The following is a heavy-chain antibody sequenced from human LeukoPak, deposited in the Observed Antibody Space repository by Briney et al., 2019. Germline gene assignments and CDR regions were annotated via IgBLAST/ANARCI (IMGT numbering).Heavy chain of an antibody. CDR2: MWADGVTT. V-gene: IGHV3-33*01. CDR3: AREIADILTPGWDFEL. D-gene: IGHD3-9*01. CDR1: GFIFSNYG. Sequence: GGSLRLSCAASGFIFSNYGMHWVRQAPGKGLEWGAVMWADGVTTDYGDSVKGRFTISRENAKNSLYLQMNSLREGDTAVYYCAREIADILTPGWDFELWGRGTLVTVSS. J-gene: IGHJ2*01.